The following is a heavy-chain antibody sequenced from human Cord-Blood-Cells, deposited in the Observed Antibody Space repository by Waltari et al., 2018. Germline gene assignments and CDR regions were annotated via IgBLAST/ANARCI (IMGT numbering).Heavy chain of an antibody. CDR1: GGSISSSSYY. J-gene: IGHJ4*02. Sequence: QLQLQESGPGLVKPSETLSLTCTVSGGSISSSSYYWGWIRQPPGKGLEWIGSIYYSGSTYYNPSLKSRVTISVDTSKNQFSLKLSSVTAADTAVYYCARQYLSHMADYWGQGTLVTVSS. D-gene: IGHD2-2*01. V-gene: IGHV4-39*01. CDR3: ARQYLSHMADY. CDR2: IYYSGST.